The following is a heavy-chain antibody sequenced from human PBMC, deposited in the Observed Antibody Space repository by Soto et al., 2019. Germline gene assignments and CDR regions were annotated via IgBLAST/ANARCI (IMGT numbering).Heavy chain of an antibody. CDR3: AKSPRSYYDSSGKPEYFQH. J-gene: IGHJ1*01. Sequence: GGSLRLSCAASGFTFSSYGMHWVRQAPGKGLEWVAVISYDGSNKYYADSVKGRFTISRDNSKNTLYLQMNSLRAEDTAVYYCAKSPRSYYDSSGKPEYFQHWGQGTLVTVSS. D-gene: IGHD3-22*01. CDR1: GFTFSSYG. V-gene: IGHV3-30*18. CDR2: ISYDGSNK.